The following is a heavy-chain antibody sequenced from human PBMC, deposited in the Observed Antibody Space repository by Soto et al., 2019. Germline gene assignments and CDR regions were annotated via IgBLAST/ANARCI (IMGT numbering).Heavy chain of an antibody. D-gene: IGHD6-19*01. CDR2: INPNSGDT. CDR3: ATSRISIAVAGETEYYFDY. CDR1: GYIFTGYY. J-gene: IGHJ4*02. V-gene: IGHV1-2*04. Sequence: ASVKVSCKASGYIFTGYYIHWVRQAPGQGLEWMGWINPNSGDTNYTQKFQGWVTMTRDTSISTAYMELSRLRSDDTAVYYCATSRISIAVAGETEYYFDYWGQGTMITFYS.